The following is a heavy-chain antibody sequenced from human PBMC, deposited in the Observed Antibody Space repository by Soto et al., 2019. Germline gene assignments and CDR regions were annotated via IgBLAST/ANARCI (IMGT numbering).Heavy chain of an antibody. CDR1: GDSVSSNIVT. CDR3: ARDFLYGDSTDFYYYGMDV. V-gene: IGHV6-1*01. Sequence: SQTLSLTCAISGDSVSSNIVTWDWIRQSPSRGLEWLGRTYYRSQWFNDYAVSVKSRITINPDTSKNQFSLQLNSVTPEDTAVYYCARDFLYGDSTDFYYYGMDVWGQGTTVTVSS. J-gene: IGHJ6*02. D-gene: IGHD3-22*01. CDR2: TYYRSQWFN.